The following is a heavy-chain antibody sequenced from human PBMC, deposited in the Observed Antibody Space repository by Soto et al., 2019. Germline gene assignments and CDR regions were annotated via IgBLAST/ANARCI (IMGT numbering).Heavy chain of an antibody. D-gene: IGHD1-26*01. CDR2: FDPEDGET. J-gene: IGHJ2*01. CDR1: GYTLTELS. Sequence: ASVKVSCKVSGYTLTELSMHWVRQAPGKGLEWMGGFDPEDGETIYAQKFQGRVTMTEDTSTDTAYMELSSLRSEDTAVYYCASFPWRGSYRHGPHDWYFDLWGRGTLGTVSS. CDR3: ASFPWRGSYRHGPHDWYFDL. V-gene: IGHV1-24*01.